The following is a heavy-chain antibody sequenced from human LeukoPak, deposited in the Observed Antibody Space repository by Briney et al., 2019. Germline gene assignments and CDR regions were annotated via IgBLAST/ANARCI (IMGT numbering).Heavy chain of an antibody. CDR3: ARSFNEKYYFES. J-gene: IGHJ4*02. CDR2: IYASGKT. CDR1: GGSISRGRYY. D-gene: IGHD2-8*01. V-gene: IGHV4-61*02. Sequence: SQTLSLTCTVSGGSISRGRYYWSWVRQPAGKELEWIGRIYASGKTDYNPYTPSLKSRVAMSLDTSKNQVSLYLTSVTAADTAMYFCARSFNEKYYFESWGQGTLVTVSS.